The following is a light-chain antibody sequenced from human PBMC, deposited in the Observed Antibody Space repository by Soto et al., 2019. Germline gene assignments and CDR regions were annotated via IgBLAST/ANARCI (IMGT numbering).Light chain of an antibody. Sequence: EIVMTQSPATLSVSPGERATLSCRASQSVSSNLAWYQQKPGQAPRLVIYGASTRATDIPARFSGSGSGTEFPLTISSLQSEDFAVYYCQHYNNWPHTFGQGTKVEIK. J-gene: IGKJ1*01. CDR1: QSVSSN. CDR2: GAS. CDR3: QHYNNWPHT. V-gene: IGKV3-15*01.